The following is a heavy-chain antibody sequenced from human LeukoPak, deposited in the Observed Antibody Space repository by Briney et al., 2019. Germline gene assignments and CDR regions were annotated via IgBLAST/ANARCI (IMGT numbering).Heavy chain of an antibody. V-gene: IGHV3-21*01. CDR2: ISSSNSDI. CDR1: GFTFTSYT. Sequence: GVLRLSCAASGFTFTSYTMNWVRQAPGKGLEWLSSISSSNSDISYADSVKGRFTISRDNAKTSLYLQMNSLRAEDTAVYYCARDSRTVYYYYGMDVWGQGTTVTVSS. J-gene: IGHJ6*02. CDR3: ARDSRTVYYYYGMDV.